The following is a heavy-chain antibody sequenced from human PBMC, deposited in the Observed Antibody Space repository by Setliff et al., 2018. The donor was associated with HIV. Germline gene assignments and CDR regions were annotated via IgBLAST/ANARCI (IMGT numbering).Heavy chain of an antibody. CDR2: IIPVFGTS. CDR1: GGTFSNYA. J-gene: IGHJ6*03. Sequence: SVKVSCKPSGGTFSNYAIGWVRQAPGQGLEWMGGIIPVFGTSNYAQNFQGTVTITADISTSTAYMELSSLRSEDTAVYYCARARRDSYDRGRRNHYYIDVWGKGTTVTVSS. D-gene: IGHD3-22*01. CDR3: ARARRDSYDRGRRNHYYIDV. V-gene: IGHV1-69*06.